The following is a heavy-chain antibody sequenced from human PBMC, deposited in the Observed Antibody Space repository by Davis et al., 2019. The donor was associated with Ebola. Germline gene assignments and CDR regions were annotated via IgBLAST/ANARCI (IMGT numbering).Heavy chain of an antibody. Sequence: GSLRLSCAVSGGSISSSNWWSWVRQPPGKGLEWIGEIYHSGSTNYNPSLKSRVTISVDKSKNQFSLKLSSVTAADTAVYYCAREGYCSGGSCYGVDHAFDIWGQGTMVTVSS. CDR1: GGSISSSNW. V-gene: IGHV4-4*02. CDR3: AREGYCSGGSCYGVDHAFDI. D-gene: IGHD2-15*01. CDR2: IYHSGST. J-gene: IGHJ3*02.